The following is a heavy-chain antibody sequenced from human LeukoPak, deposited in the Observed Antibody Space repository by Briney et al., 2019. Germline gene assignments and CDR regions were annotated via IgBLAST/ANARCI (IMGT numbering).Heavy chain of an antibody. CDR2: ISGSGGST. Sequence: GGSLRLSCAASGFTFSSYAMSWVRQAPGKGLEWVSAISGSGGSTYYADSVKGRFTISRDNSKNTLYLQMNSLRAEDTAVYYCAGYSSSWYYSYFDYWGQGTLVTVFS. V-gene: IGHV3-23*01. J-gene: IGHJ4*02. CDR3: AGYSSSWYYSYFDY. CDR1: GFTFSSYA. D-gene: IGHD6-13*01.